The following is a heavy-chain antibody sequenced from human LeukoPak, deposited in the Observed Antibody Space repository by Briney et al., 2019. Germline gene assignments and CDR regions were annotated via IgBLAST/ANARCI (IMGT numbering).Heavy chain of an antibody. Sequence: GGSLRLSCAASGFTFSSYSMNWVRQAPGKGLEWVSSISSSSSYIYYADSVKGRFTIFRDNAKNSLYLQMNSLRAEDTAVYYCTRLYYYNSGSLKYYGMDVWGQGTTVTVSS. CDR1: GFTFSSYS. V-gene: IGHV3-21*01. D-gene: IGHD3-10*01. J-gene: IGHJ6*02. CDR3: TRLYYYNSGSLKYYGMDV. CDR2: ISSSSSYI.